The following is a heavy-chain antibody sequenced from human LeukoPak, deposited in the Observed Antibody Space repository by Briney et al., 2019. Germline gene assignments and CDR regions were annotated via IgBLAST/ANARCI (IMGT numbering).Heavy chain of an antibody. CDR3: ARDALYSSSSLNWFDP. CDR2: IYYSGST. V-gene: IGHV4-39*02. Sequence: SETLSLTCTVSGGSISSSSYYWGWIRQPPGKGLEWIGSIYYSGSTYYNPSLKSRVTISVDTSKNHFSLKLRSVTAADTAVYYCARDALYSSSSLNWFDPWGQGTVVTVSS. CDR1: GGSISSSSYY. J-gene: IGHJ5*02. D-gene: IGHD6-6*01.